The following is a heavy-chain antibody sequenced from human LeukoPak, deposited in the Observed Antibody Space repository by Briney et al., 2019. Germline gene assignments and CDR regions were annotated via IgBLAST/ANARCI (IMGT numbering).Heavy chain of an antibody. Sequence: PTASVRVSCRASGYTFHTYDITWVRQAPGQGLEWMGWIRSQNGATNYAQKLQGRVTMTTDASTSTVYMELRSLRSDDTAVYYCARVVRSGSPGAFDIWGQGTMVIVSA. J-gene: IGHJ3*02. D-gene: IGHD1-26*01. CDR1: GYTFHTYD. V-gene: IGHV1-18*01. CDR2: IRSQNGAT. CDR3: ARVVRSGSPGAFDI.